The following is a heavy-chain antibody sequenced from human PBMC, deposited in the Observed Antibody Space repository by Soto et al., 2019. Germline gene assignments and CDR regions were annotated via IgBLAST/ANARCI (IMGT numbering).Heavy chain of an antibody. CDR3: AKDVCSGSTTSCYTRLDF. CDR1: GFTFSSYA. J-gene: IGHJ4*02. CDR2: ISGSGGST. V-gene: IGHV3-23*01. D-gene: IGHD2-2*02. Sequence: LRLSCAASGFTFSSYAMSWVRQAPGKGLEWVSAISGSGGSTYYADSVKGRFTISRDNSKNTLYLQMNSLRAEDTAVYYCAKDVCSGSTTSCYTRLDFWGQGALVTVSS.